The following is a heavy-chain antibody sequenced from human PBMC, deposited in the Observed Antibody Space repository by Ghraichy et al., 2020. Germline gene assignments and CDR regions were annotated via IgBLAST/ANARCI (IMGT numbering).Heavy chain of an antibody. Sequence: SQTLSLTCTVSGGSISSSSYYWGWIRQPPGKGLEWIGSISYSGSTYYNPSLKSRLTISVDTSKNQFSLNLSSVTAADTAVYYCARRAKVGVTGVWFDPWGQGTLVTVSS. CDR1: GGSISSSSYY. V-gene: IGHV4-39*01. CDR3: ARRAKVGVTGVWFDP. D-gene: IGHD1-26*01. J-gene: IGHJ5*02. CDR2: ISYSGST.